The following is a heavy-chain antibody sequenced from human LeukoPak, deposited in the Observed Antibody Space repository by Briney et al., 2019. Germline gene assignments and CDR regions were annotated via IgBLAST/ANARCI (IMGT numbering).Heavy chain of an antibody. CDR2: IKKDGSEK. V-gene: IGHV3-7*01. CDR3: AGSDTIGYSPREWDYWYFDL. D-gene: IGHD3-22*01. CDR1: GFTFSSYW. J-gene: IGHJ2*01. Sequence: GGSLRLSCAASGFTFSSYWMSWVRQAPGKGLEWVANIKKDGSEKYSVDSVKGRFTISRDNAKTSLYLQMNSLRAEDTAVYYCAGSDTIGYSPREWDYWYFDLWGRGTLVTVSS.